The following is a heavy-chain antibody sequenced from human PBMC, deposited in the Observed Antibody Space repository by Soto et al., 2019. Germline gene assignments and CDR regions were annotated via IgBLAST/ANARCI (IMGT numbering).Heavy chain of an antibody. CDR1: GGSFTGYY. CDR3: ARTMVRGFSRKLLSDY. V-gene: IGHV4-34*01. CDR2: INHSGST. D-gene: IGHD3-10*01. Sequence: QVQLQQWGAGLLKPSETLSLTCAVYGGSFTGYYWSWIRQPPGKGLEWIGEINHSGSTNYNPSLKSRVTISVDTSKNQFSLKLSSVTPADTAVYYCARTMVRGFSRKLLSDYWGQGTLVTVSS. J-gene: IGHJ4*02.